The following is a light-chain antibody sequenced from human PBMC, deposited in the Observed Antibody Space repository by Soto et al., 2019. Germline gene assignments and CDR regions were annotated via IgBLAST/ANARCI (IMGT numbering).Light chain of an antibody. CDR2: AAS. V-gene: IGKV1-6*01. Sequence: AIQMTQSPSSLSASVGDRVTITCRASQGMRNDLGWYQQKPGKAPKLLIYAASSLQSGVPSRFSGSGSGTDFTLTISNLQPEDFATYYCLQDYNYPYTFGQGTKLEIK. J-gene: IGKJ2*01. CDR1: QGMRND. CDR3: LQDYNYPYT.